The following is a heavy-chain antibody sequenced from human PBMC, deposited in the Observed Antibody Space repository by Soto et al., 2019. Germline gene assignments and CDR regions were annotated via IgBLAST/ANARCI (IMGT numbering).Heavy chain of an antibody. D-gene: IGHD1-26*01. CDR3: ARDVRVGEPDYFDD. CDR2: IGADGTHK. J-gene: IGHJ4*02. V-gene: IGHV3-30*01. CDR1: GFIIPCCA. Sequence: QVRLVESGGGVVQPGRSLRLSCAASGFIIPCCAIHWIRQSPGKGLEWVAVIGADGTHKYYGDSVQGRVTISRDTSQNMVFLQMDSLTDEDTALYYCARDVRVGEPDYFDDWGQGTLVSVSS.